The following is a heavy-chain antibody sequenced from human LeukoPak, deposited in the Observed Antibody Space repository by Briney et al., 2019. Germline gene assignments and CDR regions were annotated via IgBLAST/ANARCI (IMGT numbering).Heavy chain of an antibody. CDR3: ARGSGSYYGYYYGMDV. CDR1: GYTFTSYV. D-gene: IGHD3-10*01. CDR2: INAGNGNI. J-gene: IGHJ6*02. Sequence: ASVKVSCKASGYTFTSYVIHWVRQAPGQRLEWMGWINAGNGNIKYSQRFQGRVTITRDTSASTAYLELSSLRSEDTTVYYCARGSGSYYGYYYGMDVWGQGTTVTVSS. V-gene: IGHV1-3*01.